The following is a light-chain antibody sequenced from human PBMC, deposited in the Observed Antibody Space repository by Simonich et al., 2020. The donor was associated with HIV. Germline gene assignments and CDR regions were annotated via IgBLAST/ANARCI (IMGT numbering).Light chain of an antibody. Sequence: DIQMTKSPSTLSASVGDRVTITCRASQSINTWLDWYQQKPGKAPKLLIYKASDLESGVPSIFSGSGSVTEFTLTISSLQPDDFATYYCQQYNAYYTFGQGTKLEIK. V-gene: IGKV1-5*03. CDR3: QQYNAYYT. CDR1: QSINTW. CDR2: KAS. J-gene: IGKJ2*01.